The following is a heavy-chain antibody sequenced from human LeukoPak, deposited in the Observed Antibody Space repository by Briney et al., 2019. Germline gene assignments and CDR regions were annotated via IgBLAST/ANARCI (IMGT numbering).Heavy chain of an antibody. CDR1: GGSISSSNW. V-gene: IGHV3-7*01. CDR3: ARVVIGGYSSSWYVPEGGPFDY. CDR2: MNLDGSEK. J-gene: IGHJ4*02. Sequence: QSSETLSLTCAVSGGSISSSNWWSWVRQAPGKGLEWVANMNLDGSEKYYVDSVKGRFTISRDNAKSSVYLQMNSLRVEDTAVYYCARVVIGGYSSSWYVPEGGPFDYWGQGTLVTVSS. D-gene: IGHD6-13*01.